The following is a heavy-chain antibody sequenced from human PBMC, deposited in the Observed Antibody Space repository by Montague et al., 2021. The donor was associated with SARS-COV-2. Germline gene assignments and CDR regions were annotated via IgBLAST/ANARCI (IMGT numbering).Heavy chain of an antibody. CDR3: AGAPIYRSSWYAYFDY. CDR2: INYSGST. J-gene: IGHJ4*02. V-gene: IGHV4-59*01. CDR1: GDSMNNYY. Sequence: SETLSLTCTVSGDSMNNYYWSWIRQPPGKGLEWIGYINYSGSTHHNPSLQSRVTLSKDTSKNQFSLRLTSVTAADTAMYFCAGAPIYRSSWYAYFDYWGQGTLVTVSS. D-gene: IGHD6-13*01.